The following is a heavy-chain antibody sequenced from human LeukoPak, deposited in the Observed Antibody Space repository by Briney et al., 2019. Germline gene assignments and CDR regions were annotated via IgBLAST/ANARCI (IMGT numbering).Heavy chain of an antibody. V-gene: IGHV4-30-4*08. CDR1: GGSISSGDYY. CDR3: AGSIILTPSRFDP. Sequence: SETLSLTCTVSGGSISSGDYYWSWIRQPPGKGLEWIGYIYSSGSTYYNPSLKSRVTISVDTSKNQFSLKLSSVTAADTAVYYCAGSIILTPSRFDPWGQGTLVTVSS. J-gene: IGHJ5*02. CDR2: IYSSGST. D-gene: IGHD3-10*01.